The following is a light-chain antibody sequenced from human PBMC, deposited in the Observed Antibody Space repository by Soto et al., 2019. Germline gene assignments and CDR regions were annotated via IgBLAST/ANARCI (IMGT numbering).Light chain of an antibody. CDR3: QQYYASPRT. CDR2: GAS. Sequence: EIVLTQSPGTLSVSPGERATLSCRASQSVSSTYLAWYQKKRDQAPRLLIYGASSRATGLPTWFSGSGSGTDLSLTISRREPEDFVVYYCQQYYASPRTFGQGTKVEI. J-gene: IGKJ1*01. CDR1: QSVSSTY. V-gene: IGKV3-20*01.